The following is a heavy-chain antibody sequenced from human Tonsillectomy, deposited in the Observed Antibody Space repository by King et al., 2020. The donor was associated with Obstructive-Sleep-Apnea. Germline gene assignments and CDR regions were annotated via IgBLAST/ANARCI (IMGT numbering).Heavy chain of an antibody. D-gene: IGHD3-10*01. V-gene: IGHV3-9*01. CDR3: AKDKRTSGSLYFYGVDV. Sequence: VQLVESGGGLVQPGRSLRLSCAASGFTFVDYAMHWVRLAPGKGLDWVSGISWNSGSIGYADSVKGRFPISRDKAKNSLYLQMNSLRAEDTALYYCAKDKRTSGSLYFYGVDVWGQGTTVTVSS. CDR2: ISWNSGSI. CDR1: GFTFVDYA. J-gene: IGHJ6*02.